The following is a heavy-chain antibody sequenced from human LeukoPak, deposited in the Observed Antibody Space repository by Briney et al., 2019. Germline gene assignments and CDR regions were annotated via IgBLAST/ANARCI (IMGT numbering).Heavy chain of an antibody. CDR3: ARVGGLQQNFAY. V-gene: IGHV4-59*01. CDR2: IYYSGST. Sequence: SETLSLTCTVSGGSISSYYWIWIRQPPGKGLEWIGYIYYSGSTNYNPSLKRRVTISVATSKNPFSLKLSSVTAADTAVYYCARVGGLQQNFAYWGQGTLVTVSS. D-gene: IGHD4-11*01. J-gene: IGHJ4*02. CDR1: GGSISSYY.